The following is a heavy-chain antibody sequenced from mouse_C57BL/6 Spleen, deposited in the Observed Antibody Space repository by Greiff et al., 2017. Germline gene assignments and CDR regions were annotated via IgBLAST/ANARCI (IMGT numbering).Heavy chain of an antibody. J-gene: IGHJ2*01. Sequence: QVQLQQPGAELVMPGASVKLSCKASGYTFTSYWMHWVKQRPGQGLEWIGEIDPSDSYTNYNQKFKGKSTLTVDKSSSTAYMQLSSLTSEDSAVYYCARKNYSNYEDYFDYWGKGTTLTVSS. V-gene: IGHV1-69*01. CDR1: GYTFTSYW. CDR2: IDPSDSYT. D-gene: IGHD2-5*01. CDR3: ARKNYSNYEDYFDY.